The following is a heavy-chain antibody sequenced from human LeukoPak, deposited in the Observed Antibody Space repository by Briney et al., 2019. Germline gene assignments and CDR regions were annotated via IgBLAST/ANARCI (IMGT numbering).Heavy chain of an antibody. CDR2: INPSGGST. D-gene: IGHD6-13*01. CDR1: GYTFTSYY. Sequence: ASVKVSCKASGYTFTSYYMHWVRQAPGQGLEWMGIINPSGGSTSYAQKFQGRATMTRDTSTSTVYMELSSLRSEDTAVYYCARDPTVSGIAAAGNDYWGQGTLVTVSS. V-gene: IGHV1-46*01. CDR3: ARDPTVSGIAAAGNDY. J-gene: IGHJ4*02.